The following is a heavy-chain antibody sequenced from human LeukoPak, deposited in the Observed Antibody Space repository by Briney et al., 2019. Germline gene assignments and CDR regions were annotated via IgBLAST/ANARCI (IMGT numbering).Heavy chain of an antibody. D-gene: IGHD3-10*01. CDR1: GFTFSSYA. V-gene: IGHV3-23*01. J-gene: IGHJ5*02. CDR2: ISSSGGST. CDR3: AKADHGSGNPTSPGFDH. Sequence: PGGSLTLSCAASGFTFSSYAMSWVRQAQGQGLDLVSAISSSGGSTYYANSVMSRFTISRVNSKNNLYLQMNSLIAEDTTAYYFAKADHGSGNPTSPGFDHWGQGTLVTVSS.